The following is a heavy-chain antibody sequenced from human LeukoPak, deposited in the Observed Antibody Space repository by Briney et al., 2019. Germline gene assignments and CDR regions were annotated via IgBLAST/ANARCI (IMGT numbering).Heavy chain of an antibody. CDR2: INPNSGGT. Sequence: ASLKVSCKAYGYTFTGYYMHWVRQAPGQGPESMGWINPNSGGTNYAQKFQGRVNMTRDTSISPAYMELSRLRSDDTAVYYCAREGLALDYWGQGTLVTVSS. V-gene: IGHV1-2*02. CDR1: GYTFTGYY. J-gene: IGHJ4*02. CDR3: AREGLALDY.